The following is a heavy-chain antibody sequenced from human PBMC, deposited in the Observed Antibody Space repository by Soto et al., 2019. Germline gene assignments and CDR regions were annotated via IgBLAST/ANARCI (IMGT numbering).Heavy chain of an antibody. J-gene: IGHJ3*02. CDR3: AGTGALNAFDI. D-gene: IGHD7-27*01. CDR2: IYYSGST. CDR1: GGSISSYY. V-gene: IGHV4-59*08. Sequence: SETLSLTCTVSGGSISSYYWSWIRQPPGKGLEWIGYIYYSGSTNYNPSLKSRVTISVDTSKNQFSLKLSSVTAADTAVYYCAGTGALNAFDIWGQGTMVTVSS.